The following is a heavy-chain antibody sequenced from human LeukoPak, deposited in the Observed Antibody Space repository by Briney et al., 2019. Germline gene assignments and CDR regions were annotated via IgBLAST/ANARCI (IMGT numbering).Heavy chain of an antibody. J-gene: IGHJ4*02. V-gene: IGHV5-10-1*01. CDR1: GYSFSIYW. Sequence: GESLRISCKGSGYSFSIYWITWVRQMPGEVLEWIGTIDPSDSYTKYSPSFEVHVTISADKSISTAYLQWSSLKASDIAMYYCARMGPVGVTNVDYWGQGTLVTVSS. CDR2: IDPSDSYT. D-gene: IGHD1-26*01. CDR3: ARMGPVGVTNVDY.